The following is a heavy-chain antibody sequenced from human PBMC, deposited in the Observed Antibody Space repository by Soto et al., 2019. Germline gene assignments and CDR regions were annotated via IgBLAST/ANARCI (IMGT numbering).Heavy chain of an antibody. V-gene: IGHV3-23*01. CDR3: AKDTFAVRGVHLPNDY. D-gene: IGHD3-10*01. CDR2: ISGSGGST. Sequence: GGSLRLSCAASGFTFSSYAMSWVRQAPGKGLEWVSAISGSGGSTYYADSVKGRFTISRDNSKNTLYLQMNSLRAEDTAVYYCAKDTFAVRGVHLPNDYWGQGTLVTGSS. J-gene: IGHJ4*02. CDR1: GFTFSSYA.